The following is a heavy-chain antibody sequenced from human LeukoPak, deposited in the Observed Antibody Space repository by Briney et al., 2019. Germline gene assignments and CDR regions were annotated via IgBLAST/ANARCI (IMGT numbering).Heavy chain of an antibody. Sequence: GGSLRLSCAASGFTFSDYYMSWIRQAPGKGLEWVANIKQDGSEKYYVDSVKGRFTISRDNAKNSLYLQMNSLRAEDTAVYYCARVGRQIVVVPAAIPGGWFDPWGQGTLVTVSS. CDR1: GFTFSDYY. CDR3: ARVGRQIVVVPAAIPGGWFDP. D-gene: IGHD2-2*01. V-gene: IGHV3-7*01. J-gene: IGHJ5*02. CDR2: IKQDGSEK.